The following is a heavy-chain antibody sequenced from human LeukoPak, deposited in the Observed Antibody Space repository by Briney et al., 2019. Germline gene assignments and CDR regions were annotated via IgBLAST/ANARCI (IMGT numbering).Heavy chain of an antibody. CDR2: IYSGGST. Sequence: PGGSLRLSCAASGFTVSSNYMSWVRQAPGKGLEWVSVIYSGGSTYYADSVKGRFTISRDNSKNTLYLQMNSLRAEDTAVYYCARQVRSYGYLNAFDIWGQGTMVTVSS. V-gene: IGHV3-53*01. CDR1: GFTVSSNY. J-gene: IGHJ3*02. CDR3: ARQVRSYGYLNAFDI. D-gene: IGHD5-18*01.